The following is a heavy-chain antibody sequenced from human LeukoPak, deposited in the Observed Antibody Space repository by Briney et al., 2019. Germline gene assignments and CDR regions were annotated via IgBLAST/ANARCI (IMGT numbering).Heavy chain of an antibody. Sequence: GGSLRLSCAASGFTFSSYAMHWVRQAPGRGLEWVAVISYDGSNKYYADSVKGRFTISRDNSKNTLYLQMNSLRAEDTAVYYCARDYIVVVPAASVPPYVNDAFDIWGQGTMVTVSS. CDR3: ARDYIVVVPAASVPPYVNDAFDI. V-gene: IGHV3-30-3*01. CDR2: ISYDGSNK. J-gene: IGHJ3*02. CDR1: GFTFSSYA. D-gene: IGHD2-2*01.